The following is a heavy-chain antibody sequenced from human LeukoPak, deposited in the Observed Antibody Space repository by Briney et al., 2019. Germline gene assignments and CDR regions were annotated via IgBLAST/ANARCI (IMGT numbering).Heavy chain of an antibody. V-gene: IGHV4-39*07. CDR3: ARDARQWLVPVSFDY. CDR2: IYYSGST. D-gene: IGHD6-19*01. J-gene: IGHJ4*02. Sequence: SETLSFTCTVSGGSISSSSYYWGWIRQPPGKGLEWIGSIYYSGSTYYNPSLKSRVTISVDTSKNQFSLKLSSVTAADTAVYYCARDARQWLVPVSFDYWGQGTLVTVSS. CDR1: GGSISSSSYY.